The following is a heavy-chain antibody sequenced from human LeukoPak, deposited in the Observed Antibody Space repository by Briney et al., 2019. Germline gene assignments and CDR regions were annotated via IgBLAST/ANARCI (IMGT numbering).Heavy chain of an antibody. CDR1: GFTFSSYA. CDR2: ISGSGGST. J-gene: IGHJ6*03. D-gene: IGHD3-10*02. Sequence: PGGSLRLSCAASGFTFSSYAVSWVRQAPGKGLEWVSAISGSGGSTYYADSVKGRFTISRDNSKNTLYLQTNSLRAEDTAVYYCARVSMLFSYYYYMDVWGKGTTVTVSS. V-gene: IGHV3-23*01. CDR3: ARVSMLFSYYYYMDV.